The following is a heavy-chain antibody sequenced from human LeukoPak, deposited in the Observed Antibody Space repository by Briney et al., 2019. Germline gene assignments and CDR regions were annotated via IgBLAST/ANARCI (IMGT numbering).Heavy chain of an antibody. D-gene: IGHD3/OR15-3a*01. CDR1: GYTFTSYY. Sequence: ASVKVSCKASGYTFTSYYMHWVRQAPGQGLGWMGVIDPGGGSTSFEQKFQGRVTMTRDTSTRTVHMELSSLRSEDTAVYYCAKDNTGIGPFDYWGQGTLVTVSS. J-gene: IGHJ4*02. V-gene: IGHV1-46*01. CDR3: AKDNTGIGPFDY. CDR2: IDPGGGST.